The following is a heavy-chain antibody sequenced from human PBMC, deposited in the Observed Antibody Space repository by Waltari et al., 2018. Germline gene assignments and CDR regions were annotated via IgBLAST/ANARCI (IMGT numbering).Heavy chain of an antibody. V-gene: IGHV1-69*12. J-gene: IGHJ6*03. CDR1: GGTFSSYA. Sequence: QVQLVQSGAEVKKPGSSVKVSCKASGGTFSSYAISWVRQAPGQGLEWMGGIIPIFGTANYAKKFQGRVTITADESTSTAYMELSSLRSEDTAVYYCARVVNNWNDEDYYYYMDVWGKGTTVTISS. CDR3: ARVVNNWNDEDYYYYMDV. CDR2: IIPIFGTA. D-gene: IGHD1-20*01.